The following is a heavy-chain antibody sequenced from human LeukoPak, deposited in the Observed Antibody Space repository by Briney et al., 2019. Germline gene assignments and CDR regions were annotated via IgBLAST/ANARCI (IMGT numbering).Heavy chain of an antibody. CDR3: VKTSTEQLGRAFDY. V-gene: IGHV3-64D*06. Sequence: PGGSLRLSCSASGFTFSSYAMHWVRQAPEKGLEYVSAISSNGGSTYYADSVKGRFTISRDNSKNTLYLQMSSLRAEDTAVYYCVKTSTEQLGRAFDYWGRGTLVTVSS. CDR1: GFTFSSYA. D-gene: IGHD6-6*01. J-gene: IGHJ4*02. CDR2: ISSNGGST.